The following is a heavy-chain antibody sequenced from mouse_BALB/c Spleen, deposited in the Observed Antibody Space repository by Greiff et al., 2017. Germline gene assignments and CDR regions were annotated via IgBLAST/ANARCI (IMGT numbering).Heavy chain of an antibody. CDR2: INPSSGYT. V-gene: IGHV1-4*02. D-gene: IGHD2-2*01. CDR3: ARWLGRAYAMDY. J-gene: IGHJ4*01. CDR1: GYTFTSYT. Sequence: VQLQQSAAELARPGASVKMSCKASGYTFTSYTMHWVKQRPGQGLEWIGYINPSSGYTEYNQKFKDKTTLTADKSSSTAYMQLSSLTSEDSAVYYCARWLGRAYAMDYWGQGTSVTVSS.